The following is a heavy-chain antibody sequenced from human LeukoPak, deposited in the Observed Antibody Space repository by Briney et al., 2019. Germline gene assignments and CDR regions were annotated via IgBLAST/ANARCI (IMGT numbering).Heavy chain of an antibody. Sequence: GGSLRLSRAASGFTFDDYATHWVRQAPGKGLEWVSGITWNSGSIDYADSVKGRFTISRDNAKNSLYLQMNSLRAEDTALYYCAKSRSGGNYGDFDYWGQGTLVTVSS. CDR1: GFTFDDYA. CDR2: ITWNSGSI. V-gene: IGHV3-9*01. D-gene: IGHD1-7*01. J-gene: IGHJ4*02. CDR3: AKSRSGGNYGDFDY.